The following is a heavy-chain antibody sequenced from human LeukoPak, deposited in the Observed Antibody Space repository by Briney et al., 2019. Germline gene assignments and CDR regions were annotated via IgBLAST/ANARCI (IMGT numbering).Heavy chain of an antibody. D-gene: IGHD3-22*01. CDR2: MYYGGNT. CDR1: GGSISIGGYY. V-gene: IGHV4-31*03. J-gene: IGHJ4*02. Sequence: SETLSLTCTVSGGSISIGGYYWSWVRQHPGKGLEWIGYMYYGGNTYYNPSLKSRVTISADTSKNQFSLKLSSGTAADTAVYYCARGDYYDSSGYYYVRYWGQGTQVTVSS. CDR3: ARGDYYDSSGYYYVRY.